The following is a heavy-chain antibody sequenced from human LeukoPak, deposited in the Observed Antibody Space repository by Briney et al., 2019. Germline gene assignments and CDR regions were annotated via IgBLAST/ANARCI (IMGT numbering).Heavy chain of an antibody. CDR2: IYPGDSDT. J-gene: IGHJ4*02. CDR3: ARHGYSSGWYEGYFDY. D-gene: IGHD6-19*01. Sequence: GESLKISCKGSGYSFTSYWIGWVRQMPGKGLEWMGIIYPGDSDTRYSPSFQGQVTISADKSICTAYLQWSSLKASDTAMYYCARHGYSSGWYEGYFDYWGQGTLVTVSS. CDR1: GYSFTSYW. V-gene: IGHV5-51*01.